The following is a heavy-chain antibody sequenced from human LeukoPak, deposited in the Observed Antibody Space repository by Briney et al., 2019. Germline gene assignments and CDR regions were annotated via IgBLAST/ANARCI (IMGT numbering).Heavy chain of an antibody. V-gene: IGHV1-46*03. D-gene: IGHD2-2*01. CDR2: INPSGGST. CDR1: GYTFTSYY. CDR3: ARDPSCSSTSCYHDAFDI. Sequence: GASVKVSCKASGYTFTSYYMHWVRQAPGQGLEWMGIINPSGGSTSYAQKFRGRVTMTRDTSTSTVYMELSSLRSEDTAVYYCARDPSCSSTSCYHDAFDIWGQGTMVTVSS. J-gene: IGHJ3*02.